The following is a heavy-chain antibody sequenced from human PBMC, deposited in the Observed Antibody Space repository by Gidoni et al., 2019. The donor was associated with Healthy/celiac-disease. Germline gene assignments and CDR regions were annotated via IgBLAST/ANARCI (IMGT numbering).Heavy chain of an antibody. Sequence: QVQLVQSGAEVKKPGSSVKVSCKPSGRTFSSSAISWVRQAPGQGLEWMGGIIPIFGTANYAQKFQGRVTITADESTSTAYMELSSLRSEDTAVYYCARSGGAAPSGYYYYYMDVWGKGTTVTVSS. V-gene: IGHV1-69*01. CDR1: GRTFSSSA. CDR2: IIPIFGTA. D-gene: IGHD3-16*01. J-gene: IGHJ6*03. CDR3: ARSGGAAPSGYYYYYMDV.